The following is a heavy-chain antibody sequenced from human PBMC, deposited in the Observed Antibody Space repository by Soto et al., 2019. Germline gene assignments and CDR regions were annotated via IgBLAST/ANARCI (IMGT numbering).Heavy chain of an antibody. Sequence: GGSLRLSCAASGFTFSSYGMHWVRQAPGKGLEWVAVIWYDGSNKYYADSVKGRFTISRDNSKNTLYLQMNSLRAEDTAVYYCARGAGDIVVVPAAYDYWGQGPLVTVSS. CDR2: IWYDGSNK. CDR3: ARGAGDIVVVPAAYDY. CDR1: GFTFSSYG. J-gene: IGHJ4*02. V-gene: IGHV3-33*01. D-gene: IGHD2-2*01.